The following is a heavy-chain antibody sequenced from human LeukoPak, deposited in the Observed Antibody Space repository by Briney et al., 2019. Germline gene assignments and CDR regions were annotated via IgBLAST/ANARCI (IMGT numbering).Heavy chain of an antibody. CDR3: AKKLWLAYYFDY. CDR1: GFTFSSYG. CDR2: IRYDGSNK. V-gene: IGHV3-30*02. J-gene: IGHJ4*02. D-gene: IGHD5-18*01. Sequence: GGSLRLSCAASGFTFSSYGMHWVRQAPGKGLEWVAFIRYDGSNKYYADSVKGRFTISRDNSKNTLYLQMNSLRAEDTAVYYCAKKLWLAYYFDYWGQGTLVTVSP.